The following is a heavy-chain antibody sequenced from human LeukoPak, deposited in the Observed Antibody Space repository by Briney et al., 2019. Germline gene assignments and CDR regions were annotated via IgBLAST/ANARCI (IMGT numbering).Heavy chain of an antibody. V-gene: IGHV4-59*08. J-gene: IGHJ3*02. CDR2: IYYSGSA. CDR3: ARRFAPSRNDAFDI. CDR1: GGSISSYY. D-gene: IGHD3-10*01. Sequence: SETLSLTCTVSGGSISSYYWSWIRQPPGKGLEWIGYIYYSGSANYNPSLKSRVTISVDTSKNQFSLKLSSVTASDTAVYYCARRFAPSRNDAFDIWGQGTMVTVSS.